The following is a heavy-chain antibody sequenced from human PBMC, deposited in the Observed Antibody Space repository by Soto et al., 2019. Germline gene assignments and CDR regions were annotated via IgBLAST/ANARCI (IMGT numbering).Heavy chain of an antibody. CDR3: AKDIGTSSWYWSATLDY. Sequence: QVQLVESGGGVVQPGRSLRLSCAASGFTFSSYDMHWVRQAPGKGLEWVAVISYDGSNKYYADSVKGRFTISRDNSKNTLYLQMNSLRAEDTAVYYCAKDIGTSSWYWSATLDYWGQGTLVTVSS. CDR2: ISYDGSNK. D-gene: IGHD6-13*01. V-gene: IGHV3-30*18. J-gene: IGHJ4*02. CDR1: GFTFSSYD.